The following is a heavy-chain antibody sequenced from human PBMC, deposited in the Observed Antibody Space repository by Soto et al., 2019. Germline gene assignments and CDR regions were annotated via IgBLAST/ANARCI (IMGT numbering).Heavy chain of an antibody. CDR2: LSHDGGNI. V-gene: IGHV3-23*01. J-gene: IGHJ4*02. CDR3: AKDRPTGYSSGWYGELDY. Sequence: PGGSLRLSCVAPDFSFTHHAMTWVRLPPGKGLQWVAALSHDGGNIYYRDSVRGRFTISRDNSKNTLYLQMNSLRAEDTAVYYCAKDRPTGYSSGWYGELDYWGQGTLVTVSS. CDR1: DFSFTHHA. D-gene: IGHD6-19*01.